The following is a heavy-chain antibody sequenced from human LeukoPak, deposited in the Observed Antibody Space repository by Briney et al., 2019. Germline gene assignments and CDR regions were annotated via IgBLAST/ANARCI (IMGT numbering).Heavy chain of an antibody. Sequence: PGGSLRLSCAASGFTFSSYAMSWVRQAPGKGLEWVSVISCRGGSTYYADSVKGRFTISRDNSKNTLYLQMNSLRAEDTAVYYCAKGGGPGRYYFDYWGQGTLVTVSS. CDR1: GFTFSSYA. V-gene: IGHV3-23*01. J-gene: IGHJ4*02. D-gene: IGHD1-14*01. CDR2: ISCRGGST. CDR3: AKGGGPGRYYFDY.